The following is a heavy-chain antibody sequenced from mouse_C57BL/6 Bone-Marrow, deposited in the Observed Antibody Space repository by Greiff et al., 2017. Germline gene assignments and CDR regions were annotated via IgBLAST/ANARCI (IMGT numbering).Heavy chain of an antibody. J-gene: IGHJ1*03. V-gene: IGHV1-55*01. CDR3: ARWDYDAYWYFDV. D-gene: IGHD2-4*01. CDR1: GYTFTSYW. CDR2: IYPGSGST. Sequence: QVQLQQPGAELVKPGASVKMSCKASGYTFTSYWITWMKQRPGQGLEWIGDIYPGSGSTNYNEKFKSKATLTVDTSSSTAYMQLSSLTPEDSAVYYCARWDYDAYWYFDVWGTGTTVTVSS.